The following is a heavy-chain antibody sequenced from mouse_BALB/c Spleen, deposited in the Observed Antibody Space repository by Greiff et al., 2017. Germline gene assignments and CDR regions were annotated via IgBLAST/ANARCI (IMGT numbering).Heavy chain of an antibody. CDR3: ARGNYGSSPWFAY. V-gene: IGHV5-17*02. Sequence: EVQLVESGGGLVQPGGSRKLSCAASGFTFSSFGMHWVRQAPEKGLEWVAYISSGSSTIYYADTVKGRFTISRDNPKNTLFLQMTSLRSEDTAMYYCARGNYGSSPWFAYWGQGTLVTVSA. D-gene: IGHD1-1*01. CDR1: GFTFSSFG. CDR2: ISSGSSTI. J-gene: IGHJ3*01.